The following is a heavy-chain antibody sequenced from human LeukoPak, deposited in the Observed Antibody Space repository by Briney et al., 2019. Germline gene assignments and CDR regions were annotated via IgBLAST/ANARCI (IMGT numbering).Heavy chain of an antibody. Sequence: GGSLRLSCAASGFTFSSYGMHWVRQAPGKGLEWVAVIWYDGSNKYYADSVKGRFTISGDNAKNSLYLQMNSLRAEDTAVYYCASSSWYEGDYWGQGTLVTVSS. J-gene: IGHJ4*02. V-gene: IGHV3-33*03. CDR2: IWYDGSNK. D-gene: IGHD6-13*01. CDR1: GFTFSSYG. CDR3: ASSSWYEGDY.